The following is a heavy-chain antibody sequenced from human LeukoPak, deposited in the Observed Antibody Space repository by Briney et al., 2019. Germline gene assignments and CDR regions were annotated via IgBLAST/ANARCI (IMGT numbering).Heavy chain of an antibody. V-gene: IGHV3-33*03. CDR3: ASQPGAGGYTEFDY. Sequence: PGGSLRLSCAASGFTFSSYGMHWVRQAPGKGLEWVAVIWYDGSKKYYADSVKGRFTISRDNSKNTLYLQMNSLRDEDTAVYYCASQPGAGGYTEFDYWGQGTLVTVSS. CDR1: GFTFSSYG. J-gene: IGHJ4*02. D-gene: IGHD6-13*01. CDR2: IWYDGSKK.